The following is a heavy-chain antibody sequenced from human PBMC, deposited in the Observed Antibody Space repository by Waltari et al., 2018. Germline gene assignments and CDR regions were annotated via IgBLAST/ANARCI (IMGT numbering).Heavy chain of an antibody. CDR3: ARVHIPQGEQWLADFDY. CDR1: GFTFSSYS. D-gene: IGHD6-19*01. J-gene: IGHJ4*02. V-gene: IGHV3-21*01. CDR2: ISSSSSYI. Sequence: EVQLVESGGGLVKPGGSLRLSCAASGFTFSSYSMNWVRQAPGKGLEWVSSISSSSSYISYADSVKGRFTISRDNAKNSLYLQMNSLRAEDTAVYYCARVHIPQGEQWLADFDYWGQGTLVTVSS.